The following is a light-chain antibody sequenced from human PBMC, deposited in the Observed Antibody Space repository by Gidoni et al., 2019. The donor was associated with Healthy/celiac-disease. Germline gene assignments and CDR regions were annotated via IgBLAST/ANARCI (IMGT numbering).Light chain of an antibody. CDR3: QQYYSYPTWT. CDR1: QGISSY. J-gene: IGKJ1*01. Sequence: AIRMTQSPSSVSASTGDRVTITCRASQGISSYLAWYQQKPGKAPKLLIHAASTLQSGVPSRFSGSGSGTDFTITISCLQSEDFATYYCQQYYSYPTWTFGQGTKVEIK. V-gene: IGKV1-8*01. CDR2: AAS.